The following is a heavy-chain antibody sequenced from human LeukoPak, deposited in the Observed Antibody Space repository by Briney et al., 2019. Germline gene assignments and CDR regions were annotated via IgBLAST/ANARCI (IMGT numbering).Heavy chain of an antibody. V-gene: IGHV1-18*01. J-gene: IGHJ2*01. CDR1: GYTFTTYG. CDR3: ARDGYFDL. Sequence: ASAKVSCKASGYTFTTYGIAWVRQAPGQGLEWMGWISGDNGNTNYAQNLQGRVTMTTDTSTTTAHMELRSLRSDDTAVYYCARDGYFDLWGRGTLVTVSS. CDR2: ISGDNGNT.